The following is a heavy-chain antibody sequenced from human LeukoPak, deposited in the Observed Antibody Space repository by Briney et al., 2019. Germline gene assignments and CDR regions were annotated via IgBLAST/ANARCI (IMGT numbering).Heavy chain of an antibody. CDR1: GCTFSRFS. V-gene: IGHV3-21*06. CDR2: ISSGSHHK. J-gene: IGHJ3*02. CDR3: ASRLAADSYEASDI. D-gene: IGHD6-13*01. Sequence: PGGSLRLSCAGCGCTFSRFSMIWVRQAPGKGREWVASISSGSHHKYHADSVKGRFTVPSHKELNSLFLQMNSLRAEDTALYYCASRLAADSYEASDIWGQGTMVTVSS.